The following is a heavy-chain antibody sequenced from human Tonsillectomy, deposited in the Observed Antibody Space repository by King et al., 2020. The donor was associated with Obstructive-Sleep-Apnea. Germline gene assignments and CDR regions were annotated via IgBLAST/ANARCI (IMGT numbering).Heavy chain of an antibody. D-gene: IGHD2-2*01. J-gene: IGHJ3*02. V-gene: IGHV3-23*04. CDR1: GFTFSSYA. CDR2: ISGGGGST. CDR3: AKDRPGDIVVVPAAMRAFDI. Sequence: VQLVESGGGLVQPGGSLRLSCAASGFTFSSYAMSWVRQAPGEGLEWVSAISGGGGSTYYADSVKGRFTISRDNSKNTLYLQMNSLRAEDTAVYYCAKDRPGDIVVVPAAMRAFDIWGQGTMVTVSS.